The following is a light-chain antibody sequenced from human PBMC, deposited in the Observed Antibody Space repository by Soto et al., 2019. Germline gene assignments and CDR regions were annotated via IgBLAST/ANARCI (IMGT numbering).Light chain of an antibody. Sequence: DIQMTQSPSSLSASVGDRVTITCRASQSISSYLNWYQQKPGKAPMLLIYAASSLQSGVPSRFSGSGSGTDFTLTISSLQPEDFATYYCQQSYSTPPWTFGQGTTLEIK. CDR1: QSISSY. J-gene: IGKJ1*01. CDR3: QQSYSTPPWT. V-gene: IGKV1-39*01. CDR2: AAS.